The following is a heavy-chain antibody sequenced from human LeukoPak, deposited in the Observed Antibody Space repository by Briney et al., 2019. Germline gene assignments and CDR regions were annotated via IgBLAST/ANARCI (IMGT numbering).Heavy chain of an antibody. V-gene: IGHV3-30*02. CDR1: GFTFCSYG. CDR2: TRYDGSNK. CDR3: AKDDGTYYFYS. D-gene: IGHD1-26*01. Sequence: PGGSLRLSCEASGFTFCSYGMHWVRQAPGKGLEWVAFTRYDGSNKVYADSVSGRFIISRDNSENTVYLQMNSLRPEDTAIYYCAKDDGTYYFYSWGRGTLVTVST. J-gene: IGHJ4*02.